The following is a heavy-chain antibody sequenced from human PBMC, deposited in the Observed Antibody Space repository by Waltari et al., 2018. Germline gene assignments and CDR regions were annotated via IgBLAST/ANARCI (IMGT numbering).Heavy chain of an antibody. J-gene: IGHJ4*02. V-gene: IGHV4-61*02. CDR1: GGSISSGSYY. D-gene: IGHD6-19*01. CDR3: ARDNPYSSGWFDY. Sequence: QVQLQESGPGLVKPSQTLYLTCTVSGGSISSGSYYWSWIRQPAGKGLEWIGRIYTSGSTTSNPSLKSRVTISVDTSKNQFSLKLSSVTAADTAVYYCARDNPYSSGWFDYWGQGTLVTVSS. CDR2: IYTSGST.